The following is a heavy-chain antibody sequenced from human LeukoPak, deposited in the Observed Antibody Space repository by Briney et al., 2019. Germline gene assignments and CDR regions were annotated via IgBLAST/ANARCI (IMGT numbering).Heavy chain of an antibody. CDR2: IKSKTDGGTT. D-gene: IGHD3-9*01. CDR1: GFTFSSYA. V-gene: IGHV3-15*01. J-gene: IGHJ4*02. Sequence: GGSLRLSCAASGFTFSSYAMSWVRKAPGKGLEWVGGIKSKTDGGTTDYAAPVKGRFTISRDDSKNTLYLQMNSLKTEDTAVYYCTTLGLTGYYAFDYWGQGSLVTVSS. CDR3: TTLGLTGYYAFDY.